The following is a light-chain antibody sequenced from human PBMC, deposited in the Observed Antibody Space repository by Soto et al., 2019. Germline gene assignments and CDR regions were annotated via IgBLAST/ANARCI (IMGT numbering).Light chain of an antibody. V-gene: IGKV1-5*03. J-gene: IGKJ1*01. Sequence: DIQMTQSPSTLSASVGDRVTITCRASQSISSKLAWYQQRPGTAPKLFIYKASSLESGVPSRFSGSESGTEFTLTISSLQPDDLATYYCQQYSEYPWTFGQGTKVEIK. CDR1: QSISSK. CDR3: QQYSEYPWT. CDR2: KAS.